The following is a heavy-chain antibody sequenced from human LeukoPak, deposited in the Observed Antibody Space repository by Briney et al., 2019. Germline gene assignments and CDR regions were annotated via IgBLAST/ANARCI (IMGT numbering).Heavy chain of an antibody. D-gene: IGHD2-2*01. Sequence: GGSLRLSCAASGFSFSDYYMSCVRQAPGRGLEWVSLIYSDGSTYYAGSVKGRFTISRDNSENTLYLQMNSLRADDTAIYYCAKDRGIVVVPAAVPADWGQGTLVTVSS. CDR3: AKDRGIVVVPAAVPAD. J-gene: IGHJ4*02. CDR1: GFSFSDYY. V-gene: IGHV3-66*02. CDR2: IYSDGST.